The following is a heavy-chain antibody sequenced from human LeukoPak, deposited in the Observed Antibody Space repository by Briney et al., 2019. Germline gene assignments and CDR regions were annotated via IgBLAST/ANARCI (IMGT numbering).Heavy chain of an antibody. D-gene: IGHD2/OR15-2a*01. Sequence: GGSLRLSCAASGFSFSDYWMIWVRPAPGKGLEWVANIKQDGSEKYYVDSVKGRFIISRDTAKDSLYLQMSSLRAEDTGVYYCARGRLPSSYLVFAYWGQGTPVTVS. CDR3: ARGRLPSSYLVFAY. CDR1: GFSFSDYW. V-gene: IGHV3-7*01. J-gene: IGHJ4*02. CDR2: IKQDGSEK.